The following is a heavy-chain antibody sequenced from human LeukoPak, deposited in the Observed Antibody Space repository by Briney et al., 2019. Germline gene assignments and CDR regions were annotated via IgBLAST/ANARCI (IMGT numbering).Heavy chain of an antibody. J-gene: IGHJ3*02. D-gene: IGHD6-19*01. CDR3: ASGSGWSLSAFDI. V-gene: IGHV1-69*05. CDR1: GGTFSSYA. Sequence: ASVKISCKASGGTFSSYAISWVRQAPGQGLEWMGGIIPIFGTANYAQKFQGRVTITTDESTSTAYMELSSLRSEDTAVYYCASGSGWSLSAFDIWGQGTMVTVSS. CDR2: IIPIFGTA.